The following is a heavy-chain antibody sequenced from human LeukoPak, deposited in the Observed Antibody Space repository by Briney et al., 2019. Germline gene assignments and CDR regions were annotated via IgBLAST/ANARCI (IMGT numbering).Heavy chain of an antibody. D-gene: IGHD6-6*01. CDR2: INPNSGGT. CDR1: VYIFPGYY. CDR3: AREHSSSSGKVFDY. J-gene: IGHJ4*02. Sequence: ASVKVSCKASVYIFPGYYMHWVRQAPGQGLEWMGWINPNSGGTNYAQKFQGRVTMTRDTSISTAYMELSRLRSDDTAVYYCAREHSSSSGKVFDYWGQGTLVTVSS. V-gene: IGHV1-2*02.